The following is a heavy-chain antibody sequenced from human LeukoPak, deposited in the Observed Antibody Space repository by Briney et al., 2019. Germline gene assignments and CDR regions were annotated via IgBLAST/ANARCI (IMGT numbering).Heavy chain of an antibody. CDR3: ARKGYYDSSGYLNYYYYMDV. V-gene: IGHV3-74*01. CDR1: GFTFSSYW. CDR2: INSDGSST. J-gene: IGHJ6*03. D-gene: IGHD3-22*01. Sequence: GGSLRLSCAASGFTFSSYWMHWVRQAPGKGLVWVSRINSDGSSTSYADSVKGRFTISRDNAKNTLYLQMNSLRAEDTAVYYYARKGYYDSSGYLNYYYYMDVWGKGTTVTVSS.